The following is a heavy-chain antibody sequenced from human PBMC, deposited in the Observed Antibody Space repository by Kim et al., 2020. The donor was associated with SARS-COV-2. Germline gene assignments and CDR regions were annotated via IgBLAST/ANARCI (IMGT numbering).Heavy chain of an antibody. Sequence: SETLSLTCTVSGGSISSSSYYWGWIRQPPGKGLEWIGSIYYSGSTYYNPSLKSRVTISVDTSKNQFSLKLSSVTAADTAVYYCARVYYDYVWGSYRPVGAFDIWGQGTMVTVSS. J-gene: IGHJ3*02. V-gene: IGHV4-39*01. CDR3: ARVYYDYVWGSYRPVGAFDI. CDR1: GGSISSSSYY. CDR2: IYYSGST. D-gene: IGHD3-16*02.